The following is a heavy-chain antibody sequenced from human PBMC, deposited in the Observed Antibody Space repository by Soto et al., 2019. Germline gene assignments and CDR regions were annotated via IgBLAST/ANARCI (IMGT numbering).Heavy chain of an antibody. D-gene: IGHD3-22*01. Sequence: QVQLVQSGAEVKKPGSSVKVSCKASGGTFSSYAISWVRQAPGQGLEWMGGIIPIFGTANYAQKFQGRVTITADESTSTAYMELSSLRSEDTAVYYCASSVSDVYYDSSGYYYYGMDVWGQGTTVTVSS. CDR1: GGTFSSYA. J-gene: IGHJ6*02. V-gene: IGHV1-69*01. CDR3: ASSVSDVYYDSSGYYYYGMDV. CDR2: IIPIFGTA.